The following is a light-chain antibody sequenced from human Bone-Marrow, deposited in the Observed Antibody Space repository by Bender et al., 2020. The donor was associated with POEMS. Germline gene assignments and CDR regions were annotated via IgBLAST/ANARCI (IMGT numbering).Light chain of an antibody. CDR1: NSNIGSNA. J-gene: IGLJ2*01. CDR3: SSYASSRTVV. V-gene: IGLV1-44*01. CDR2: NTS. Sequence: QSVLTQPPSASGTPGQTITISCSGGNSNIGSNAVSWYQQLPGTAPKLLIYNTSQRPAGVSDRFSGSKSGASASLAISGLQSEDEADYYCSSYASSRTVVFGGGTKLTVL.